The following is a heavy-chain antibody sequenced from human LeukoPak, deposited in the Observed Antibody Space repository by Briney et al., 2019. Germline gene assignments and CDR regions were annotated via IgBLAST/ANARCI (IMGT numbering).Heavy chain of an antibody. Sequence: GGSLRLSCAASGFTFTSYGMHWVRQAPGKGLEWVVVISHDGSNNNYADSVKGRFTISRDNSKNTLYLQMNSLRPEDTAVYYCAKVRVGTAHFDYWGQGTLVTVSS. D-gene: IGHD2-15*01. CDR1: GFTFTSYG. J-gene: IGHJ4*02. V-gene: IGHV3-30*18. CDR2: ISHDGSNN. CDR3: AKVRVGTAHFDY.